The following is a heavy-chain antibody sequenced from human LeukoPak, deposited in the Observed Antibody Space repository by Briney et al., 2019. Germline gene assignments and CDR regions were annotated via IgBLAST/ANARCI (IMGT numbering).Heavy chain of an antibody. D-gene: IGHD4-17*01. J-gene: IGHJ6*03. CDR2: MNPNSGNA. CDR1: GYTFTSYD. V-gene: IGHV1-8*03. Sequence: WASVKVSCKASGYTFTSYDINWVRQATGQGLEWMGWMNPNSGNAGYAQKFQGRVTITRITSISTAYMELSSLRSEDTAVYYCAKGDYGDYNYYYYMDVWGKGTTVTVSS. CDR3: AKGDYGDYNYYYYMDV.